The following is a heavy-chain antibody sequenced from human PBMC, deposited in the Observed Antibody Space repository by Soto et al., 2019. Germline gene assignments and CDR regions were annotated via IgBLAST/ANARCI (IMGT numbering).Heavy chain of an antibody. V-gene: IGHV3-7*05. CDR3: AKENYDFWSPTEY. CDR1: GFTFSSYW. J-gene: IGHJ4*02. CDR2: IKQDGSEK. D-gene: IGHD3-3*01. Sequence: GGSLRLSCAASGFTFSSYWMSWVRQAPGKGLEWVANIKQDGSEKYYVDSVKGRFTISRDSAKNSLYLQMNSLRAEDTAVYYCAKENYDFWSPTEYWGQGTLVTVSS.